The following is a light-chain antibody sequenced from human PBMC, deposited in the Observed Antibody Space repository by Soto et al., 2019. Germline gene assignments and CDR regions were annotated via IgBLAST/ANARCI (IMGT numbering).Light chain of an antibody. J-gene: IGLJ2*01. CDR2: DVN. CDR3: CSYAGSYTLV. CDR1: ISDVGGYHY. Sequence: QSALTQPRSVSRSPGQSVTLTCTGTISDVGGYHYVSWYQHHPAKAPKIIIYDVNKRPSGAPDRFSGSKSGNTASLTISGLQTEDEADYYCCSYAGSYTLVFGGGTKRTVL. V-gene: IGLV2-11*01.